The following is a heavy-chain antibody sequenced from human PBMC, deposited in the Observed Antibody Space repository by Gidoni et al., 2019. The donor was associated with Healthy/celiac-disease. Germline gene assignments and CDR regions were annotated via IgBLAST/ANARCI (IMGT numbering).Heavy chain of an antibody. CDR1: GGSFSGYY. CDR2: INHSGST. J-gene: IGHJ6*03. V-gene: IGHV4-34*01. CDR3: ARGGGRYCSSTSFYRRPLYYYYYYMDV. Sequence: QVQLQQWGAGLLKPSETLSPTCAVYGGSFSGYYWSWIRQPPGKGLEWFGEINHSGSTNSNPSLKSRVTISVDTSKNQFSLKLSSVTAADTAVYYCARGGGRYCSSTSFYRRPLYYYYYYMDVWGKGTTVTVSS. D-gene: IGHD2-2*01.